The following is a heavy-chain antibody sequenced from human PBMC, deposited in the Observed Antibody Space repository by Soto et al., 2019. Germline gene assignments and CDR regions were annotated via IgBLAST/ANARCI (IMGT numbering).Heavy chain of an antibody. CDR3: TTHVVVVAATPVEPYYYGMDV. V-gene: IGHV3-15*07. Sequence: GGSLRLSCAASGFTFSNAWMNWVRQAPGKGLEWVGRIKSKTDGGTTDYAAPVKGRFTISRDDSKNTLYLQMNSLKTEDTAVYYCTTHVVVVAATPVEPYYYGMDVWGQGTTVTVSS. CDR2: IKSKTDGGTT. CDR1: GFTFSNAW. D-gene: IGHD2-15*01. J-gene: IGHJ6*02.